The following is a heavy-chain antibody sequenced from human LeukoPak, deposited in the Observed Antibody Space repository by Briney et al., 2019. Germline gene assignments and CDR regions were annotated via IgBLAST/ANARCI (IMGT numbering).Heavy chain of an antibody. CDR3: ARAGNYYFDL. J-gene: IGHJ2*01. CDR1: GFTFSSSW. Sequence: PGGSLRLSCAASGFTFSSSWMHWVRQGPGKGLVWGARMNADGRTINYADSVKGRFTISRDNAKNTLYLQMNSLRTEDAAVYYCARAGNYYFDLWGRGTQVTVSS. CDR2: MNADGRTI. D-gene: IGHD1-7*01. V-gene: IGHV3-74*01.